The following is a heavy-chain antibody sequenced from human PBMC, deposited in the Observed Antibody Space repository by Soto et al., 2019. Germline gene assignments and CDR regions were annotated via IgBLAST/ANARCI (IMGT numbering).Heavy chain of an antibody. V-gene: IGHV3-30*18. CDR1: GFSFSTYG. CDR2: ISSDGSEK. Sequence: ESGGGVVQPGRSLRLSCAASGFSFSTYGVHWVRQAPGKGLGWVAVISSDGSEKYYAGSVKGRVSISRDNSKSTLYLQMDSLRAEDTAVYYCAKGAVTPSLYYCDYWGQGTLVTVSS. CDR3: AKGAVTPSLYYCDY. J-gene: IGHJ4*02. D-gene: IGHD4-17*01.